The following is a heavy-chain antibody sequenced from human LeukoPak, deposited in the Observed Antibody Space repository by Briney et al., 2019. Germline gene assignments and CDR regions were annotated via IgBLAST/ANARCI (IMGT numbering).Heavy chain of an antibody. CDR3: ARKPDSSGYYWVNYYYGMDV. CDR1: GGTFSSYG. Sequence: WASVKVSCKASGGTFSSYGISWVRQAPGQGLEWMGWISAYNGNTNYAQKLQGRVTMTTDTSTSTAYMGLRSLRSDDTAVYYCARKPDSSGYYWVNYYYGMDVWGQGTTVTVSS. CDR2: ISAYNGNT. J-gene: IGHJ6*02. V-gene: IGHV1-18*01. D-gene: IGHD3-22*01.